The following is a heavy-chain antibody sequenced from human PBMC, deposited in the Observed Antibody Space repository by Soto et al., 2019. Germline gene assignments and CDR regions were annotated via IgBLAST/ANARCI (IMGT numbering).Heavy chain of an antibody. CDR2: ISSSSSHI. CDR1: GFTFSRYN. CDR3: ARDRYSSGYFDY. D-gene: IGHD6-19*01. Sequence: PGGSLRLSCGASGFTFSRYNMYWVRQAPGKGLEWVSSISSSSSHIYYADSMKGRFTISGDNAKNSLYLQMNSLRAEDTAAYYCARDRYSSGYFDYWGLGTLVTVSS. V-gene: IGHV3-21*01. J-gene: IGHJ4*02.